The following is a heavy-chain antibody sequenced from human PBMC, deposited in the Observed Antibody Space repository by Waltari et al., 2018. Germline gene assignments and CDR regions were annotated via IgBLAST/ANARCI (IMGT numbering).Heavy chain of an antibody. CDR2: INAGNGNT. J-gene: IGHJ4*02. D-gene: IGHD6-6*01. Sequence: QVQLVQSGAEVKKPGASVKVSCKASGYTFTSYAMHWVRQAPGQRLEWMGWINAGNGNTKYSQKFQGRVTITRDTSASTAYMELSSLRSEDTAVYYCARDSSSSGSPPFPDYWGQGTLVTVSS. V-gene: IGHV1-3*01. CDR3: ARDSSSSGSPPFPDY. CDR1: GYTFTSYA.